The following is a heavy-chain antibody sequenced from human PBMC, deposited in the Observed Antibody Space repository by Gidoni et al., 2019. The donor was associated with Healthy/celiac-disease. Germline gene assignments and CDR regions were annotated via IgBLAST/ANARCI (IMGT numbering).Heavy chain of an antibody. J-gene: IGHJ3*02. Sequence: EVQLVESGGGLVQPGGSLRLSCAASGFTFSSYWMHWVRQAPGKGLVWVSRINSDGSSTSYADSVKGRFTISRDNAKNTLYLQMNSLRAEDTAVYYCARDHVRELRFLEWAYQGAFDIWGQGTMVTVSS. CDR1: GFTFSSYW. CDR3: ARDHVRELRFLEWAYQGAFDI. D-gene: IGHD3-3*01. CDR2: INSDGSST. V-gene: IGHV3-74*01.